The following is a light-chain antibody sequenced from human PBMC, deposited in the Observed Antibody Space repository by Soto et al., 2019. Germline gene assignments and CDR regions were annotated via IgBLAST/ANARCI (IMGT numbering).Light chain of an antibody. CDR2: GVS. Sequence: EIVLTQSPATLSLSPVERATLSCMASQSVSSYLAWYQQKPGQAPRLLIYGVSSRATGIPDRFSGSGSGTDFTLTISRLEPEDFAVYYCQQYGSSPWTFGQGTKVDIK. CDR1: QSVSSY. J-gene: IGKJ1*01. CDR3: QQYGSSPWT. V-gene: IGKV3-20*01.